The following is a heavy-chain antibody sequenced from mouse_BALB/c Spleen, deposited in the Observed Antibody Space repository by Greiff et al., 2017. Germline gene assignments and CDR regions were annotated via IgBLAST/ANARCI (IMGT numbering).Heavy chain of an antibody. CDR1: GYSFTGYN. CDR3: ARWGPYGNYDYFDY. V-gene: IGHV1-39*01. J-gene: IGHJ2*01. D-gene: IGHD2-1*01. Sequence: EVKLVESGPELEKPGASVKISCKASGYSFTGYNMNWVKQSNGKSLEWIGNIDPYYGGTSYNQKFKGKATLTVDKSSSTAYMQLKSLTSEDSAVYYCARWGPYGNYDYFDYWGQGTTLTVSS. CDR2: IDPYYGGT.